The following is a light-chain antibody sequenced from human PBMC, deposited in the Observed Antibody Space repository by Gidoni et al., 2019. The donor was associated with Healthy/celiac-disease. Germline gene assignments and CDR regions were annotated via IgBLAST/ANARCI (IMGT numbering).Light chain of an antibody. CDR3: QQFNSYPIT. CDR1: QGISSA. J-gene: IGKJ5*01. CDR2: DAS. Sequence: AIQLSQSPSSLSASVGDRVTITCRASQGISSALAWYQQKPGKAPKLLIYDASSLESGVPSRFSGSGSGTDFTLTISSLQPEDFATYYCQQFNSYPITFGQGTRLEIK. V-gene: IGKV1-13*02.